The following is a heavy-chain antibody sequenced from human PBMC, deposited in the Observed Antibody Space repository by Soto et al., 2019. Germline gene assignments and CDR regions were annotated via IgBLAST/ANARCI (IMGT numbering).Heavy chain of an antibody. CDR1: GFTFSTYS. J-gene: IGHJ4*02. V-gene: IGHV3-21*01. CDR3: ARDQEGKIMASFDY. CDR2: ISSSSGYI. D-gene: IGHD3-10*01. Sequence: EVQLVESGGGLVKPGGSLRLSCAASGFTFSTYSMNWVRQAPGKGLEWVSFISSSSGYIFYADSVKGRFTISRDNAKNSLYLQMNSLRAEDTAVYYCARDQEGKIMASFDYWGQGTLVTVSS.